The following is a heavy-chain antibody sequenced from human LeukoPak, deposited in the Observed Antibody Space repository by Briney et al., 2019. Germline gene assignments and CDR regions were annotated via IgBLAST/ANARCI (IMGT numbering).Heavy chain of an antibody. CDR3: ARVPAYYDFWSWYDY. CDR1: GFTFSSYW. D-gene: IGHD3-3*01. Sequence: GGSLRLSCAASGFTFSSYWMHWVRQAPGKGLVWVSRINTDGSSTSYADSVKGRFTISRDNAKNTLYLQMSSLRAEDTAVYYCARVPAYYDFWSWYDYWGQGTLVTVSS. V-gene: IGHV3-74*01. CDR2: INTDGSST. J-gene: IGHJ4*02.